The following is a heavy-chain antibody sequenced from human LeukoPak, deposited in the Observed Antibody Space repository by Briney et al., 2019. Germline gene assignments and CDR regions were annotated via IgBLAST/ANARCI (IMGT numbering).Heavy chain of an antibody. Sequence: SETLSLSCTVSGGSISSYYWSWIRQPPGKGLEWIGYIYYSGSTNYNPSLKSRVTISVDTSKNQFSLKLSSVTAADTAVYYCARAISGSYSRAFDIWGQGTMVTVSS. CDR1: GGSISSYY. V-gene: IGHV4-59*01. CDR2: IYYSGST. D-gene: IGHD1-26*01. J-gene: IGHJ3*02. CDR3: ARAISGSYSRAFDI.